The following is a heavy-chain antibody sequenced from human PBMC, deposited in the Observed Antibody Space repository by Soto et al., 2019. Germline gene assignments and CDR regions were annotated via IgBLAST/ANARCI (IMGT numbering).Heavy chain of an antibody. J-gene: IGHJ5*02. D-gene: IGHD3-3*01. CDR3: ARGVGVEKRITIFGVVNPPGNWFDP. CDR2: IYYSGST. CDR1: GGSISSYY. Sequence: SETLSLTCTVSGGSISSYYWSWIRQPPGKGLEWIGYIYYSGSTNYNPSLKSRVTISVDTSKNQFSLKLSSVTAADTAVYYCARGVGVEKRITIFGVVNPPGNWFDPWGQGTLVTVSS. V-gene: IGHV4-59*01.